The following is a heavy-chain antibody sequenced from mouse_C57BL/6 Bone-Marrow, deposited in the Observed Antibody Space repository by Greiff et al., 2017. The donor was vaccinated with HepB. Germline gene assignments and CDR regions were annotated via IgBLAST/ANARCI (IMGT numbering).Heavy chain of an antibody. D-gene: IGHD2-3*01. CDR1: GFTFSDYG. CDR2: ISSGSSTI. J-gene: IGHJ3*01. CDR3: ARDDGYSLFAY. V-gene: IGHV5-17*01. Sequence: EVNLVESGGGLVKPGGSLKLSCAASGFTFSDYGMHWVRQAPEKGLEWVAYISSGSSTIYYADTVKGRFTISRDNAKNTLFLQMTSLRSEDTAMYYCARDDGYSLFAYWGQGTLVTVSA.